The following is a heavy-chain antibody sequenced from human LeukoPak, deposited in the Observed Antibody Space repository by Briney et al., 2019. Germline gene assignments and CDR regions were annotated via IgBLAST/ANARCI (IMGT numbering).Heavy chain of an antibody. Sequence: GGSLRLSCAASGFTFSSYWMSWVRQAPGKGLEWVANIKQDGSEKYYVDSVKGRFTISRDNAKNSLYLQMNSLRAEDTAVYYCARGLDSSGSFPSGFDYWGQGTLVTVSS. J-gene: IGHJ4*02. D-gene: IGHD3-22*01. CDR2: IKQDGSEK. CDR1: GFTFSSYW. CDR3: ARGLDSSGSFPSGFDY. V-gene: IGHV3-7*01.